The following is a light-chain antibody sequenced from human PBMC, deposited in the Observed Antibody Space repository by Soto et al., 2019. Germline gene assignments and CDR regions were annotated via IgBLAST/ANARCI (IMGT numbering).Light chain of an antibody. J-gene: IGKJ2*01. Sequence: EIVLTQSPGTLSLSPGERATLSCRASQSVSSSYLAWYQQKPGQAPRLLIYGASSRATGIPDRFSGSGSGTDFTLTISRLEPEDFAVYYCQQDGSSPPYTFGQGTKLESK. CDR3: QQDGSSPPYT. CDR2: GAS. V-gene: IGKV3-20*01. CDR1: QSVSSSY.